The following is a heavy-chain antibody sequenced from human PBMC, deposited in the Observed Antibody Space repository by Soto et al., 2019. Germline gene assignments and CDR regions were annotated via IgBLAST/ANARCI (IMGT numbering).Heavy chain of an antibody. Sequence: GSLRLSCTASGFTFSSYWMSWVRQAPGKGLGWVANIKEDGSGKYYVDSEKGRFSISRDNARNSLYLQMNSLRVEDTAVYYCVRVGRLGGYWGQGALVTVSS. CDR1: GFTFSSYW. D-gene: IGHD3-16*01. V-gene: IGHV3-7*03. J-gene: IGHJ4*02. CDR3: VRVGRLGGY. CDR2: IKEDGSGK.